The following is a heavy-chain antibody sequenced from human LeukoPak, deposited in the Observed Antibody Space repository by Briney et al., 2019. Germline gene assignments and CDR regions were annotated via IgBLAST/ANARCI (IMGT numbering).Heavy chain of an antibody. Sequence: GGSLRLSCAASGFTFSSYSMNWVRQAPGKGLEWVSSISSSSSYVYYADSVKGRFTISRDNAKNSLYLQMNSLRAEDTAVYYCASNVVAYSYGMAYYYYYYMDVWGKGTTVTVSS. CDR2: ISSSSSYV. CDR1: GFTFSSYS. D-gene: IGHD5-18*01. CDR3: ASNVVAYSYGMAYYYYYYMDV. V-gene: IGHV3-21*01. J-gene: IGHJ6*03.